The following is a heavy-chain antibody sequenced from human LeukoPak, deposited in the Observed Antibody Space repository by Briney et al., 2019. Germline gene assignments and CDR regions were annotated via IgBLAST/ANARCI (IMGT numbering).Heavy chain of an antibody. CDR2: ISGSGGST. D-gene: IGHD2-2*01. V-gene: IGHV3-23*01. CDR1: GFTFSSYA. CDR3: AKDEDIVVVPAAMPDY. Sequence: PGGSLRLSCAASGFTFSSYAMSWVRQAPGKGLEWVSAISGSGGSTYYADSVKGRFTISRDNSKNPLYLQMNSLRAEDTAVYYCAKDEDIVVVPAAMPDYWGQGTLVTVSS. J-gene: IGHJ4*02.